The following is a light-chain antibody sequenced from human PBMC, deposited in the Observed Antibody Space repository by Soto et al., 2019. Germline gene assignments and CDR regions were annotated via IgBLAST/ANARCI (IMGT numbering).Light chain of an antibody. CDR3: QQTYTTPEIT. CDR2: GAS. Sequence: MSLTPSSLSAPVGDRVTITCRASQSISIYLNWYQLKPGKAPNLLMYGASYLKSGVPTRFSGSGSGTDFTLTISSLLPEEFAIYYCQQTYTTPEITFGQGTRLE. J-gene: IGKJ5*01. CDR1: QSISIY. V-gene: IGKV1-39*01.